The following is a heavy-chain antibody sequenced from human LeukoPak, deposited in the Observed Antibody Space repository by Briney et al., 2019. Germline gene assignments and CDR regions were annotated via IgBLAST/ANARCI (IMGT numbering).Heavy chain of an antibody. D-gene: IGHD3-10*01. CDR1: GLRFSSHV. CDR3: AKEYYYGSGSYYTKPYFFDY. Sequence: PGGSLRLSCAGSGLRFSSHVRHWDRRAPGKGLGWVPVTWYDGSNKYYADYVKGRFTISRDNSKNTLYLQMNILRAEDTAVYYCAKEYYYGSGSYYTKPYFFDYWGQGTLVTVSS. V-gene: IGHV3-33*06. CDR2: TWYDGSNK. J-gene: IGHJ4*02.